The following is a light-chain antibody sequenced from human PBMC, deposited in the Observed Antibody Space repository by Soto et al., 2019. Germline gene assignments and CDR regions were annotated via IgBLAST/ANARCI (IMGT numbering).Light chain of an antibody. J-gene: IGKJ1*01. CDR1: QSVSSSY. CDR2: GAS. Sequence: EIVLTQSPGTLSLSPGERATLSCRAIQSVSSSYLAWYQQKPGQAPRLLIYGASSRATGIPDRFSGSGSGTDFTLTISRLAPEDFAVYYCQQYGSSRTWTFGQGTKVEIK. V-gene: IGKV3-20*01. CDR3: QQYGSSRTWT.